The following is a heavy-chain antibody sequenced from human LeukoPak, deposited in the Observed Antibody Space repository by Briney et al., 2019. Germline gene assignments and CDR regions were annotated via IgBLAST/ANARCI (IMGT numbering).Heavy chain of an antibody. Sequence: GGSLRLSCAASGFTFDDYAMHWVRQAPGKGLEWVSGISWNSGSIGYADSVKGRFTISRDNVKNTLYLQMNSLRAEDTALYYCAKMGSRYYYYYYMDVWGKGTTVTVSS. CDR3: AKMGSRYYYYYYMDV. J-gene: IGHJ6*03. CDR1: GFTFDDYA. CDR2: ISWNSGSI. V-gene: IGHV3-9*01. D-gene: IGHD1-26*01.